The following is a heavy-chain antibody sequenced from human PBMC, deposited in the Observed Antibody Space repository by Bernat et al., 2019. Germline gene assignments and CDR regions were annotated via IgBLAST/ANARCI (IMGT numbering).Heavy chain of an antibody. CDR2: ISYDGSNK. J-gene: IGHJ4*02. CDR1: GFTFSSYA. V-gene: IGHV3-30-3*01. Sequence: VQLLESGGGVVQPGRSLRLSCAASGFTFSSYAMHWVRQAPGKGLEWVAVISYDGSNKYYADSVKGRFTISRDNSKNTLYLQMNSLRAEDTAVYYCARDPTYYDILTGYFDYWGQGTLVTVSS. CDR3: ARDPTYYDILTGYFDY. D-gene: IGHD3-9*01.